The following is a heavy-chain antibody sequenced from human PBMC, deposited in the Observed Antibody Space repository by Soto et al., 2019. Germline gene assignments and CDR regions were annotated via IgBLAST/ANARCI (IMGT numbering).Heavy chain of an antibody. CDR1: RGSLSSGGYY. V-gene: IGHV4-31*01. CDR2: IYYSGST. D-gene: IGHD5-12*01. Sequence: QVQLQESGPGLVKPSQTLSLSCTVSRGSLSSGGYYWSWIRQHPGKGLEWIGFIYYSGSTYYNPSLKSPVTISVDTSQNQFSLKLSSVTAADTAVYYCARDTQRGYSGYFDSWGQGTLVTVSS. J-gene: IGHJ4*02. CDR3: ARDTQRGYSGYFDS.